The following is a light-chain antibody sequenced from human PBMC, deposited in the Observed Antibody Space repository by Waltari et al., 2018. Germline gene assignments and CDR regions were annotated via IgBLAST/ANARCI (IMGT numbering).Light chain of an antibody. J-gene: IGLJ3*02. CDR3: CSYAGSYTVV. V-gene: IGLV2-11*01. Sequence: QSALTQPRSVSGSPGQSVTISCPGTSSDVGSYNYVSWYQQHPGKAPKLMIYDVSKRPSGVPVRVSGSKSANTASLTISGLQADDEADYYCCSYAGSYTVVFGGGTKLTVL. CDR2: DVS. CDR1: SSDVGSYNY.